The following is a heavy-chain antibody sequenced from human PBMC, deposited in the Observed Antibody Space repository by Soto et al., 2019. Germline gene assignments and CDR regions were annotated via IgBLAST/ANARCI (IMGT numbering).Heavy chain of an antibody. CDR2: IHYSGATSFFP. Sequence: SETLSLTCTVSGGSMRNYFWTRIRQPPGKGLEWIGYIHYSGATSFFPSYNPSLRGRVTISEDTSKNQFSLKLLSVTTADTAVYFCAAGEASSRNLAPYYLDFWGQGTLVTVSS. CDR3: AAGEASSRNLAPYYLDF. CDR1: GGSMRNYF. J-gene: IGHJ4*02. V-gene: IGHV4-59*01. D-gene: IGHD6-13*01.